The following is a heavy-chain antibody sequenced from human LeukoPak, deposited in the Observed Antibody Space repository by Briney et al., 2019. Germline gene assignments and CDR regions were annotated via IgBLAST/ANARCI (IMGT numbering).Heavy chain of an antibody. V-gene: IGHV1-2*06. D-gene: IGHD3-10*01. CDR1: GYTFTGYY. CDR2: INPNSGGT. J-gene: IGHJ4*02. CDR3: ARDLVTMVRGRGIHYFDY. Sequence: ASVKVSCKASGYTFTGYYMHWVRQAPGQGLEWMGRINPNSGGTNYAQKFQGRVTMTRDTSISTAHMELSRLRSDDTAVYYCARDLVTMVRGRGIHYFDYWGQGTLVTVSS.